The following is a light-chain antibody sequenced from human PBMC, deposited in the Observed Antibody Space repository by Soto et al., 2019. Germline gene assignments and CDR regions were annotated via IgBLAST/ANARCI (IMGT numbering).Light chain of an antibody. CDR2: GAS. V-gene: IGKV3-20*01. CDR3: QHYGDSPLT. CDR1: QSVSRY. Sequence: EIVLTQSPGTLSLSPGERATLSCRASQSVSRYLAWYQQKPGQAPRVLIYGASSRATAIPDRFSGSGSGTDFALTISRLEPEDFAVYYCQHYGDSPLTFGQGTKVEIK. J-gene: IGKJ1*01.